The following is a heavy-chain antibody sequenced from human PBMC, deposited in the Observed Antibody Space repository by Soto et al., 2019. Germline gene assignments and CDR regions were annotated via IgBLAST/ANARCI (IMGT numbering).Heavy chain of an antibody. V-gene: IGHV5-10-1*01. CDR2: IDPSDSYT. CDR3: ARPHSRIAAVPYYYGMDV. Sequence: GESLKISCKGSGYSFTSYWISWVRQMPGKGLEWMGRIDPSDSYTNYSPSFQGHVTISADKSISTAYLQWSSLKASDTAMYYCARPHSRIAAVPYYYGMDVWGQGTTVTVSS. J-gene: IGHJ6*02. D-gene: IGHD6-13*01. CDR1: GYSFTSYW.